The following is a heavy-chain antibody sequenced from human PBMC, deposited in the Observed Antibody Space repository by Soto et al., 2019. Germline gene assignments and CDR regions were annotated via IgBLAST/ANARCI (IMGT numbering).Heavy chain of an antibody. CDR2: IKSKTDGGTT. CDR3: TTGQIGGAVAGLRFWDYYYYGMDV. J-gene: IGHJ6*02. Sequence: GGSLRLSCAASGFTFSNAWMNWVRQAPGKGLEWVGRIKSKTDGGTTDYAAPVKGRFTISRDDSKNTLYLQMNSLKTEDTAVYYCTTGQIGGAVAGLRFWDYYYYGMDVWGQGTTVTVSS. D-gene: IGHD6-19*01. CDR1: GFTFSNAW. V-gene: IGHV3-15*07.